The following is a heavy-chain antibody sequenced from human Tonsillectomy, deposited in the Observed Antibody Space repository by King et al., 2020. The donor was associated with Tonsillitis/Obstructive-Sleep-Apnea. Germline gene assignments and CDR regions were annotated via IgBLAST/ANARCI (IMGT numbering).Heavy chain of an antibody. V-gene: IGHV4-59*01. CDR3: ARDMVLEAGDDAFDI. J-gene: IGHJ3*02. Sequence: QLQESGPGLVKPSETLSLTCTVSGGSISSYYWSWIRQPPGKGLEWIGYLYYSGSTNYNPSLKSRVTTSVDTSKNQFSLKLSSVTAADTAVYYCARDMVLEAGDDAFDIWGQGTMVTVSS. CDR2: LYYSGST. D-gene: IGHD2-8*01. CDR1: GGSISSYY.